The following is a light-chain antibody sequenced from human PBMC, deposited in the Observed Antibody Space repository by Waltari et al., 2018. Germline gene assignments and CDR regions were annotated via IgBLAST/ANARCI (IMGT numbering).Light chain of an antibody. CDR2: EVR. Sequence: QSALTQPPSVSGSPGQSVTISCTGTSSDIGNYNRVSWVQQTPGTAPKLMIFEVRNRPSGVPVRLFAAKSGNTASLTTSVLQAEDEADDYCTAYTSTTAYVFGTGTKVTVL. J-gene: IGLJ1*01. V-gene: IGLV2-18*03. CDR1: SSDIGNYNR. CDR3: TAYTSTTAYV.